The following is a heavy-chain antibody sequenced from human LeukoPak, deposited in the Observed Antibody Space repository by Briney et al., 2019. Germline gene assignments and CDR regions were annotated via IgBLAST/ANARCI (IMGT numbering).Heavy chain of an antibody. CDR3: ASRSGWYHDAFDI. D-gene: IGHD6-19*01. Sequence: GGSLRLSCAASGFTFSSYAMSWVRQAPGKGLEWVSSISSSSSYIYYADSVKGRFTISRDNAKNSLYLQMNSLRAEDTAVYYCASRSGWYHDAFDIWGQGTMVTVSS. J-gene: IGHJ3*02. CDR2: ISSSSSYI. V-gene: IGHV3-21*01. CDR1: GFTFSSYA.